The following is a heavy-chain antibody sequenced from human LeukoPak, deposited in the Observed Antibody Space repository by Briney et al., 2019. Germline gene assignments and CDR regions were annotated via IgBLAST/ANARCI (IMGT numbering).Heavy chain of an antibody. V-gene: IGHV4-39*07. J-gene: IGHJ5*02. CDR1: GGSISSSSYY. D-gene: IGHD2-15*01. CDR2: IYYSGST. CDR3: ARDRVVAATGWFDP. Sequence: PSGTLSLTCAVSGGSISSSSYYWGWIRQPPGKGLEWIGSIYYSGSTYYNPSLKSRVTISVDTSKNQFSLKLSSVTAADTAVYYCARDRVVAATGWFDPWGQGTLVTVSS.